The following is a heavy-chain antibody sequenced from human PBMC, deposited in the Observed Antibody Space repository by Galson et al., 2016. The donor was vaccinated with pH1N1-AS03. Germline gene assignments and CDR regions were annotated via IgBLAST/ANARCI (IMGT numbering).Heavy chain of an antibody. V-gene: IGHV3-23*01. J-gene: IGHJ4*02. CDR1: GVIFSSAD. Sequence: SLRLSCAASGVIFSSADMSWVRQAPGKGFQWVSGINGGNGETYYADSVKGRFTISKDKSRNTLILQMNSLTAEDTAVDYCAKVSWGGNSMGWGPGTLVTVSS. D-gene: IGHD4-23*01. CDR3: AKVSWGGNSMG. CDR2: INGGNGET.